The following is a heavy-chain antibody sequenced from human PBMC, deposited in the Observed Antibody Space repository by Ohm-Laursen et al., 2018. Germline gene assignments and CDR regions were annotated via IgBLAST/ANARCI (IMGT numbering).Heavy chain of an antibody. J-gene: IGHJ4*02. Sequence: SLRLSCTASGFTFSSYSMNWVRQAPGKGLEWVSSISSSSSYIYYADSVKGRFTISRDNAKNSLYLQMNSLRAEDTAVYYCARGTSPLYYYGSGSPTTFDYWGQGTLVTVSS. CDR1: GFTFSSYS. CDR3: ARGTSPLYYYGSGSPTTFDY. D-gene: IGHD3-10*01. CDR2: ISSSSSYI. V-gene: IGHV3-21*01.